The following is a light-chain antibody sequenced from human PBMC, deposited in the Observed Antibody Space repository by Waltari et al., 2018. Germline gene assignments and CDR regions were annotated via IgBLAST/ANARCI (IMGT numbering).Light chain of an antibody. CDR3: SSCSYAPTAPVI. CDR2: EVT. V-gene: IGLV2-14*01. CDR1: HTDVGAYGV. Sequence: QSALTQPAAVSGSPGQSLTISCDGSHTDVGAYGVFPWYQHHPGNAPKLSSYEVTNRPSRSSNRFSASSSDDTASLTRSRLQAEDETTHYCSSCSYAPTAPVIFGGGT. J-gene: IGLJ2*01.